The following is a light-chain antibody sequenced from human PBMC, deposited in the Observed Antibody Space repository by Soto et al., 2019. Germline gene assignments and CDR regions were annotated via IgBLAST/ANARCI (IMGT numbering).Light chain of an antibody. CDR2: DVT. CDR3: SSYILISTTL. V-gene: IGLV2-14*01. Sequence: QSVLTQPASVSGAPGQPITSSCTGTSSDVGGYNFVSWYQQHPDKAPKLMIYDVTNRPSGVSNRFSGSKSGNTASLTISGLQADFEADYYCSSYILISTTLFGSGIK. CDR1: SSDVGGYNF. J-gene: IGLJ1*01.